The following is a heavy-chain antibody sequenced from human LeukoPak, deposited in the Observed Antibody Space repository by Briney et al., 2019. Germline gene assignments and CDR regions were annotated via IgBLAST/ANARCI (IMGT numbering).Heavy chain of an antibody. V-gene: IGHV1-18*01. Sequence: GASVKVSCKASGYTFTSYGISWVRQAPGQGLEWMGWISAYNGNTNYAQKLQGRVTMTTDTSTSTAYMELRSLRPDDTAVYYCAREREGDYYYGSGSYIDIWGQGTMVTVSS. J-gene: IGHJ3*02. CDR1: GYTFTSYG. CDR3: AREREGDYYYGSGSYIDI. CDR2: ISAYNGNT. D-gene: IGHD3-10*01.